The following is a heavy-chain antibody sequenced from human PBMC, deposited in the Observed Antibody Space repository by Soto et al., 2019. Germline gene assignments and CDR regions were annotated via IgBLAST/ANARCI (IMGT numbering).Heavy chain of an antibody. CDR2: ISYDGSNK. V-gene: IGHV3-30*18. CDR3: AKDLVLIWCGELSDVFDI. J-gene: IGHJ3*02. CDR1: GVTFSSYG. Sequence: QVQLVESGGGVVQPGRSLRLSCVVSGVTFSSYGMHWVRQAPGKGLEWVAVISYDGSNKYYADSVKVRFTISRDNSKNTLYLQMNSLRAEDTAVYYCAKDLVLIWCGELSDVFDIWGQGTMVTVSS. D-gene: IGHD3-10*01.